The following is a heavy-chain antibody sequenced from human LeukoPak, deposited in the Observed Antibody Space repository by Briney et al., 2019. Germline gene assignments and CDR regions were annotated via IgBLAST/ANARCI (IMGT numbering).Heavy chain of an antibody. CDR1: GFTFSDYW. Sequence: GSLRLSCAASGFTFSDYWMTWVRQASGKGLEWVANIRQDGSEKYHVDSVKGRFTISRDNAKNSVYLQMNSLRAEDTAVYYCARISCSRSSCYGVYDYWGQGSLVTVSS. CDR3: ARISCSRSSCYGVYDY. J-gene: IGHJ4*02. V-gene: IGHV3-7*01. CDR2: IRQDGSEK. D-gene: IGHD2-15*01.